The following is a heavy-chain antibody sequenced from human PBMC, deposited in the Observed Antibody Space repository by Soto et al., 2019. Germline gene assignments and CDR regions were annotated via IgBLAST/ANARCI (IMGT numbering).Heavy chain of an antibody. V-gene: IGHV3-23*01. CDR3: AKAEGSSYGTEYSQH. D-gene: IGHD6-13*01. J-gene: IGHJ1*01. CDR1: GFTFSTYA. Sequence: EVQLLESGGGLGQPGGSLRLSCAASGFTFSTYAMNWVRQAPGKGLEWVSLIISSGGSTYYADSVKGRFTISRDNSKNTLYLQMNRLRADDTAVYYCAKAEGSSYGTEYSQHWGQGTLVTVSS. CDR2: IISSGGST.